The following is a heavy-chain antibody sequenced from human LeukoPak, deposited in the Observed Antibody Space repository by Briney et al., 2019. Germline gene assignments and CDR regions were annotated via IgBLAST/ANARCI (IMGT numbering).Heavy chain of an antibody. J-gene: IGHJ4*02. D-gene: IGHD2-2*01. Sequence: PGGSLRLSCAASGFTFSNYWMTWVRQAPGKGLEWVANIKRDGSDKNYVDSVKGRFTISRDNAQNSLYLQMNSLRAEDTAVYFCARDGGYRDSTNCYDSLDYWGQGALVTVSS. CDR3: ARDGGYRDSTNCYDSLDY. CDR2: IKRDGSDK. V-gene: IGHV3-7*04. CDR1: GFTFSNYW.